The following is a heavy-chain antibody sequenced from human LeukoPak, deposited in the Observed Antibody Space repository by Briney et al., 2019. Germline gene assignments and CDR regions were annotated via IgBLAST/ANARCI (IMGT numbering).Heavy chain of an antibody. D-gene: IGHD2-2*01. CDR2: IYYSGST. CDR1: GGSISSYY. Sequence: SETLSLTCTVSGGSISSYYWSWIRQPPGKGLEWIGYIYYSGSTNYNPSLKSRVTVSVDTSKNQFSLKLSSVTAADTAVYYCARSYCSSTSCYSSWFDPWGQGTLVTVSS. V-gene: IGHV4-59*01. CDR3: ARSYCSSTSCYSSWFDP. J-gene: IGHJ5*02.